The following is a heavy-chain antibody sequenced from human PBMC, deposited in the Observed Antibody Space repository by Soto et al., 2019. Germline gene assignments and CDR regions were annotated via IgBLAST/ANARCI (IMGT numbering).Heavy chain of an antibody. CDR3: AKGLGGSSWYYFDY. D-gene: IGHD6-13*01. CDR2: ISWNSGSI. CDR1: GFTFDDYA. Sequence: EVQLVESGGGLVQPGRSLRLSCAASGFTFDDYAMHWVRQAPGKGLEWVSGISWNSGSIGYADSVKGRFTISRDNAKNSLDLQMNSLRAEDTALYYCAKGLGGSSWYYFDYWGQGTLVTVSS. V-gene: IGHV3-9*01. J-gene: IGHJ4*02.